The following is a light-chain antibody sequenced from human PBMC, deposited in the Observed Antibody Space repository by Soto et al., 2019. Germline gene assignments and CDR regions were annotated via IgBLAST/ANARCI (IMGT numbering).Light chain of an antibody. Sequence: QSVLTQPASVSGSPGQSISISCTGTSSDVGGYNYVSWYQQHPGKAPKLIIYKVSNRPSGVSNRFSGSKSVNTASLTISGLQSEDEADYYCISYTRSTTYVFGTGTKLTVL. CDR1: SSDVGGYNY. CDR3: ISYTRSTTYV. CDR2: KVS. J-gene: IGLJ1*01. V-gene: IGLV2-14*01.